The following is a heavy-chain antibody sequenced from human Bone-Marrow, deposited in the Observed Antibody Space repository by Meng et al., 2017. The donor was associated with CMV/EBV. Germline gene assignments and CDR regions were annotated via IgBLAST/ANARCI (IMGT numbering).Heavy chain of an antibody. CDR2: IYHSGTT. CDR1: GCSISRGDW. J-gene: IGHJ4*02. CDR3: ARNLYGDYFYFDY. Sequence: AVPGCSISRGDWWGWVRQPPGKGLEWIGAIYHSGTTDYNPSLKSRVTISIDTSKNQFSLKLNSVTAADTAVYYCARNLYGDYFYFDYWGQGTLVTVSS. V-gene: IGHV4-4*02. D-gene: IGHD4-17*01.